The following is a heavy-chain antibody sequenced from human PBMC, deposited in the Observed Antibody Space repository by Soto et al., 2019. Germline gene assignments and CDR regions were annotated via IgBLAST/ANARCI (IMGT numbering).Heavy chain of an antibody. Sequence: PVGSLRLSCAASRFTFSGYEMNWVRQAPGKGLEWVSCISSSGNTMYYADSVKGRFTISRDNAQNSLYLQMNSLRAEDTAVYYCARGVRPAASTWFDPWGQGTLVTVSS. CDR3: ARGVRPAASTWFDP. CDR2: ISSSGNTM. V-gene: IGHV3-48*03. J-gene: IGHJ5*02. CDR1: RFTFSGYE. D-gene: IGHD2-2*01.